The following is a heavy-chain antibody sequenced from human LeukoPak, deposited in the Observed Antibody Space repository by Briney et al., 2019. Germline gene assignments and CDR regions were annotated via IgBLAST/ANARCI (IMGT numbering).Heavy chain of an antibody. CDR1: GFTVSTNY. J-gene: IGHJ6*03. CDR2: IYSGGTT. Sequence: PGGSLRLSCAASGFTVSTNYISWVRQAPGKGLEGVSIIYSGGTTYYADSVKGRFTISRDNLQMNSLRAEDTAVYYCARVPRGKIYMDVWGKGTTVTVSS. CDR3: ARVPRGKIYMDV. D-gene: IGHD3-10*01. V-gene: IGHV3-66*02.